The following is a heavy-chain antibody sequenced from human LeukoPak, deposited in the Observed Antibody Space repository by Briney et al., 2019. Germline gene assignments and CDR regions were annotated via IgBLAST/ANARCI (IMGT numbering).Heavy chain of an antibody. Sequence: GGSLRLSCAASGFTFSSYAMNWVRQAPGKGLEWVSAISGSGGSTYYADSVKGRFTISRDNSKNTLYLQMNSLRAEDTAVYYCAKDTSYGYSYGYFDYWGQGTLVTVSS. CDR2: ISGSGGST. CDR3: AKDTSYGYSYGYFDY. J-gene: IGHJ4*02. CDR1: GFTFSSYA. D-gene: IGHD5-18*01. V-gene: IGHV3-23*01.